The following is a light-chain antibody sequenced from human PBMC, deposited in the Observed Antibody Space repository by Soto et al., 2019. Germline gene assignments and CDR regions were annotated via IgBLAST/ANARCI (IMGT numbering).Light chain of an antibody. CDR3: QQYSDYSYT. CDR2: KAS. J-gene: IGKJ2*01. V-gene: IGKV1-5*03. Sequence: DIQMTQSPSTLSASVGDRVTVTCRASQSITSWLAWYQQKPGKAPKVLIYKASTLESGVPSRFSGSGSGTEFTLTINSLQPDDFATYYCQQYSDYSYTFGQGTKLEIK. CDR1: QSITSW.